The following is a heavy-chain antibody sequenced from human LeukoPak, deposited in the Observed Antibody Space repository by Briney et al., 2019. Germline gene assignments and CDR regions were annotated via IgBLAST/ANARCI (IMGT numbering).Heavy chain of an antibody. CDR3: ARDLNYYDSSGYLY. Sequence: PGGSLRHSCAASGFTFSSYGMHWVRQAPGKGLEWVAVIWYDGSNKYYADSVKGRFTISRDNSKNTLYLQMNSLRAEDTAVYYCARDLNYYDSSGYLYWGQGTLVTVSS. J-gene: IGHJ4*02. CDR1: GFTFSSYG. V-gene: IGHV3-33*01. CDR2: IWYDGSNK. D-gene: IGHD3-22*01.